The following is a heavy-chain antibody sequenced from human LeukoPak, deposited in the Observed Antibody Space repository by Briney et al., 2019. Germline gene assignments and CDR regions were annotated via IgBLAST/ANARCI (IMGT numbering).Heavy chain of an antibody. CDR1: GFTFSNYA. CDR3: AKWGDYDVLSGYYVPDY. CDR2: ILGSGGST. V-gene: IGHV3-23*01. J-gene: IGHJ4*02. Sequence: GGSLRLSCAASGFTFSNYAMSWVRQAPGKGLEWVSAILGSGGSTYYADSVKGRFTVSRDNSKSTLYLQMNSLRAEDTALYYCAKWGDYDVLSGYYVPDYWGQGTLVTVSS. D-gene: IGHD3-9*01.